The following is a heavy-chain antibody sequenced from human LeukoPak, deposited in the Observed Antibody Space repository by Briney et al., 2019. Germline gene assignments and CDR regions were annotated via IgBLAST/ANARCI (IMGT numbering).Heavy chain of an antibody. CDR3: AKSRDGYKVHEAD. Sequence: GGSLRLSCAASGFTFNNYAMSWVRQTPGKGLEWVSAIASGGSTFYAGSVKGRFTISRDNSKNTIYLQMNSLRAEDTAVYYCAKSRDGYKVHEADWGQGTLVTVSS. D-gene: IGHD5-24*01. CDR1: GFTFNNYA. CDR2: IASGGST. V-gene: IGHV3-23*01. J-gene: IGHJ4*02.